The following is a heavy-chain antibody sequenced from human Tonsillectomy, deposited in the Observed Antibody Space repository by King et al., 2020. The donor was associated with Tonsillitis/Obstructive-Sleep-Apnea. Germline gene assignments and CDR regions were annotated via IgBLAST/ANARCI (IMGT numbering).Heavy chain of an antibody. D-gene: IGHD2-21*01. CDR2: ISVYNGNT. V-gene: IGHV1-18*01. CDR1: GYTFTNSN. Sequence: QLVQSGVEVKKPGASVRVSCKASGYTFTNSNISWVRQAPGQGLEWMGRISVYNGNTNYAQKLQGRVTMTTEPSTSTAYMELRSLRSDDTAVYYCARVYCGGDCYAFDYWGQGIPVTVSS. J-gene: IGHJ4*02. CDR3: ARVYCGGDCYAFDY.